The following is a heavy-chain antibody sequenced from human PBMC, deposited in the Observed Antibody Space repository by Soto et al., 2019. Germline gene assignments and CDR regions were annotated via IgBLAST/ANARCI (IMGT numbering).Heavy chain of an antibody. Sequence: GASVKVSCKVSGYTLTELSMHWVRQAPGKGLEWMGGFDPEDGETIYAQKFQGRVTMTEDTSTDTAYMELSSLRSEDTDVYYCATAPPGRDGYYRLDWGQGTLVTSPQ. CDR1: GYTLTELS. V-gene: IGHV1-24*01. D-gene: IGHD1-26*01. CDR2: FDPEDGET. J-gene: IGHJ4*02. CDR3: ATAPPGRDGYYRLD.